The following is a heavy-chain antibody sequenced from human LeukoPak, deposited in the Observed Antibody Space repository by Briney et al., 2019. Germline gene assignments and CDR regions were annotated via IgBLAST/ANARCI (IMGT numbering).Heavy chain of an antibody. J-gene: IGHJ5*02. CDR3: AREKLTTVTPGDWFDP. CDR1: GFTFSSYE. CDR2: ISSSGSTI. D-gene: IGHD4-17*01. Sequence: GGSLRLSCAASGFTFSSYEMNWVRQAPGKGLEWVSYISSSGSTIYYADSVKGRFTISRDNAKNSLYLQMNSLRAEDTAVYYCAREKLTTVTPGDWFDPWGQGTLVTVSS. V-gene: IGHV3-48*03.